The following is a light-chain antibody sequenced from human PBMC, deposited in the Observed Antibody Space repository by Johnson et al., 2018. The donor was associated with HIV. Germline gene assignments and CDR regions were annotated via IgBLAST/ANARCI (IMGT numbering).Light chain of an antibody. V-gene: IGLV1-51*02. CDR2: EDN. J-gene: IGLJ1*01. Sequence: QSALTQPPSVSAAPGQKVTISCSGSSSNVGNNVVSWYQQLPGTAPKVLIYEDNKRPSGIPDRFSGSKSATSATLGITGLQPGDEADYYCGTWDTSLSAGVFGPGTKVSVL. CDR3: GTWDTSLSAGV. CDR1: SSNVGNNV.